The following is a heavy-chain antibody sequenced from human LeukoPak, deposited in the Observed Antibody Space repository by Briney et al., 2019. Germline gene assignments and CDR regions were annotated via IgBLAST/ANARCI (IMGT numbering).Heavy chain of an antibody. CDR3: AKLELSLWTFDY. CDR1: GFTFSSYA. CDR2: ISGSGGST. J-gene: IGHJ4*02. D-gene: IGHD1-7*01. V-gene: IGHV3-23*01. Sequence: GGSLRLSCAASGFTFSSYAMSWVRQAPGKGLEWVSAISGSGGSTYYADSVKGRFTISRDNSKNTLYLQMNSLRAEVTAAYYCAKLELSLWTFDYWGQGTLVTVSS.